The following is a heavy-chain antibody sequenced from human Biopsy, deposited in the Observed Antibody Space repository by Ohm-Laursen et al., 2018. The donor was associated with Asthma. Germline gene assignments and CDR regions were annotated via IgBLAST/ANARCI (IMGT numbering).Heavy chain of an antibody. Sequence: VSSVKVSCNIPGYSLTDLSMHWVRQAPGQGLEWMGGHDHEEGGTVNARRFQGRVTMTEDTSTDTAYMELSSLSSDDTAVYYCASDFPKDYVRYNFQFWGQGTLVTVSS. CDR3: ASDFPKDYVRYNFQF. CDR1: GYSLTDLS. J-gene: IGHJ4*02. D-gene: IGHD4-17*01. CDR2: HDHEEGGT. V-gene: IGHV1-24*01.